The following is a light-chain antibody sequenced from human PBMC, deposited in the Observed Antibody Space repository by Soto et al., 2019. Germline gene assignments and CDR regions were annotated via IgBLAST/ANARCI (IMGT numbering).Light chain of an antibody. CDR2: GAS. J-gene: IGKJ5*01. CDR1: ERLSSVY. V-gene: IGKV3-20*01. CDR3: HQYGGSPRIT. Sequence: EIMMSQSPATLSVSPGERATLSCRASERLSSVYLAWYQQRPGQPPRLLIYGASNRATGIPDRFSGSGSGTDFTLIINRLEPEDVAIYYCHQYGGSPRITFGQGTRLEI.